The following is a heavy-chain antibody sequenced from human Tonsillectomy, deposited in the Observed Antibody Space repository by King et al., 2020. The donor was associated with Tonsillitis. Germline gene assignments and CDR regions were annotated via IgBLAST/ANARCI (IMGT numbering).Heavy chain of an antibody. Sequence: VQLVESGAEVKKPGESLRISCESPGYSFTRYCVAWVRQMPGKGLEWMGFISPTDFDTRYTPSFQGQVTLSADRSINTADLQWSSLRASDTAMYYCARRWLGGTFDIWGQGTMVSVSS. J-gene: IGHJ3*02. V-gene: IGHV5-51*03. D-gene: IGHD5-12*01. CDR3: ARRWLGGTFDI. CDR2: ISPTDFDT. CDR1: GYSFTRYC.